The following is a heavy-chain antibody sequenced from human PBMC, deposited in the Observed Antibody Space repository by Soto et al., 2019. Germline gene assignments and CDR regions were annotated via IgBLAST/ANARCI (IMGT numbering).Heavy chain of an antibody. D-gene: IGHD2-2*01. V-gene: IGHV3-30*18. Sequence: PGGSLRLSCAASGFTFSSYGMHWVRQAPGKGLEWVAVISYDGSNKYYADSVKGRFTISRDNSKNTLYLQMNSLRAEDTAVYYCAKQGYCSSTSCYFFSSSSNNWFDPWGQGTLVTVSS. CDR2: ISYDGSNK. J-gene: IGHJ5*02. CDR1: GFTFSSYG. CDR3: AKQGYCSSTSCYFFSSSSNNWFDP.